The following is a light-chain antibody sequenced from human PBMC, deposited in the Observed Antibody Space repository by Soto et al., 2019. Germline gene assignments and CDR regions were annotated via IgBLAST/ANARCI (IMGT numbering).Light chain of an antibody. CDR2: KAA. CDR1: QTISSW. J-gene: IGKJ1*01. CDR3: LHYNRYSEA. Sequence: DIQMTQSPSTLSGSVGDRVTITCRASQTISSWLAWYQQQPGKAPKLLIYKAATLKSGVPSRFSGSGAGAEFRLTISSLQPDDFATYSCLHYNRYSEAFGQGNKVELK. V-gene: IGKV1-5*03.